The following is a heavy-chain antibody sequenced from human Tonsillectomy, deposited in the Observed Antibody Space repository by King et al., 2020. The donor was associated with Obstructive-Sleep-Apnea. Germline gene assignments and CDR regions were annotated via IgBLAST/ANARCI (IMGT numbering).Heavy chain of an antibody. D-gene: IGHD6-19*01. CDR1: GFTFSSYS. Sequence: VQLVESGGGLVKPGGSLRVSCVASGFTFSSYSMKWVRQAPGKGLEWVSSISNSGTYVFYTDSVKGRLTISRDNAKNSLSLQMNSLRAGDTAVYYCAGEVAVAGGGVDVWGQGTTVTVSS. J-gene: IGHJ6*02. CDR3: AGEVAVAGGGVDV. V-gene: IGHV3-21*01. CDR2: ISNSGTYV.